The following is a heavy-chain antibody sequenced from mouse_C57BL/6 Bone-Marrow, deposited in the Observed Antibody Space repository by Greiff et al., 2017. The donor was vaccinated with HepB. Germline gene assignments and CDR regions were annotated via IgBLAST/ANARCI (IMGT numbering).Heavy chain of an antibody. CDR2: IDPENGDT. CDR3: TTTVPWFAY. V-gene: IGHV14-4*01. CDR1: GFNIKDDY. Sequence: VQLQQSGAELVRPGASVKLSCTASGFNIKDDYMHWVKQRPEHGLEWIGWIDPENGDTEYASKFQGKATITADTSSNTAYLQLSSLTSEDTAVYYCTTTVPWFAYWGQGTLVTVSA. J-gene: IGHJ3*01. D-gene: IGHD1-1*01.